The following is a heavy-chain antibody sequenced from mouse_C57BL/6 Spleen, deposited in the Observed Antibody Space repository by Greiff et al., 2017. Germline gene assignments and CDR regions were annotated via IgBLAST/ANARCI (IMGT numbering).Heavy chain of an antibody. CDR1: GYTFTSYW. J-gene: IGHJ2*01. Sequence: VQLQQPGAELVKPGASVKLSCKASGYTFTSYWMQWVKQRPGQGLEWIGEIDPSDSYTNYNQKFKGKATLTVDTSSSTAYMQLSSLTSEDSAVYYCARSCGSSDYWGQGTTLTVSS. V-gene: IGHV1-50*01. CDR2: IDPSDSYT. CDR3: ARSCGSSDY. D-gene: IGHD1-1*01.